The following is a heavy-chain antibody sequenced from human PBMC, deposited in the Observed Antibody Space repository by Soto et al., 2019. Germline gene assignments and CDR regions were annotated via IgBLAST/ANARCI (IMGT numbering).Heavy chain of an antibody. V-gene: IGHV4-59*12. D-gene: IGHD1-26*01. Sequence: ASETLSLTCTVSGGSISSYYWSWIRQPPGKGLEWIGYIYYSGSTNYNPSLKSRVTISVDTSKNQFSLKLSSVTAADTAVYYCAREPGTVGYFDYWGQGTLVTVSS. J-gene: IGHJ4*02. CDR3: AREPGTVGYFDY. CDR2: IYYSGST. CDR1: GGSISSYY.